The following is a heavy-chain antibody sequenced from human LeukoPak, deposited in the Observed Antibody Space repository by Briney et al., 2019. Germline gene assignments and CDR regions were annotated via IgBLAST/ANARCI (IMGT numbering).Heavy chain of an antibody. Sequence: SQTLSLTCAISGDSVSSNSAAWNWIRQSPSRGLEWLGRTYYRSKWYNDYAVSVKSRITINPDTSKNQFSLQLNSVTPEDTAVYYCAAGIAAAGTYYYYYYGMDVWGQGTTVTVSS. V-gene: IGHV6-1*01. J-gene: IGHJ6*02. D-gene: IGHD6-13*01. CDR1: GDSVSSNSAA. CDR3: AAGIAAAGTYYYYYYGMDV. CDR2: TYYRSKWYN.